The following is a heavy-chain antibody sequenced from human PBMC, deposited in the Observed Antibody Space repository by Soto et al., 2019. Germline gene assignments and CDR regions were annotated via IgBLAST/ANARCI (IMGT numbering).Heavy chain of an antibody. Sequence: ASVKVSCKASGYTFTSYDINWVRQATGQGLEWMGWMNPNSGNTGYAQKFQGRVTMTRNTSISTAYMELSSLRSEDTAVYYCARVVVLRFSEWLPSHYYYYYGMDVWGQGTTVTVSS. D-gene: IGHD3-3*01. CDR3: ARVVVLRFSEWLPSHYYYYYGMDV. CDR2: MNPNSGNT. J-gene: IGHJ6*02. V-gene: IGHV1-8*01. CDR1: GYTFTSYD.